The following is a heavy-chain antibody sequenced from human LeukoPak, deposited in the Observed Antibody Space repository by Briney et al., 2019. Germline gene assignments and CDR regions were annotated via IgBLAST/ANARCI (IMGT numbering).Heavy chain of an antibody. CDR3: ARRNRDKAISLDL. J-gene: IGHJ2*01. D-gene: IGHD1-14*01. Sequence: RESLKISCEASGYSFTNYWISWVRQMPGRGLDWMARIDPSDSQTNYNPAFRGHVTVSIDKSITTAYLQWSSLEASDTAIYYCARRNRDKAISLDLWGRGTMVTVSS. CDR2: IDPSDSQT. V-gene: IGHV5-10-1*01. CDR1: GYSFTNYW.